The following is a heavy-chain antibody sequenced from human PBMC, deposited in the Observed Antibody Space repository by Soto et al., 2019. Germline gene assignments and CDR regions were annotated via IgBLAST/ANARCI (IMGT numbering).Heavy chain of an antibody. Sequence: GESLKISCKGSGFIFTTYWIGWVRQMPGKGLEWMGIIYPGDSDTRYSPSFQGQVTISADKSISTAYLQWSSLKASDTAMYYCARLSPPITMVRGVIITHYYYYGMDVWGQGTTVTVSS. V-gene: IGHV5-51*01. D-gene: IGHD3-10*01. J-gene: IGHJ6*02. CDR1: GFIFTTYW. CDR3: ARLSPPITMVRGVIITHYYYYGMDV. CDR2: IYPGDSDT.